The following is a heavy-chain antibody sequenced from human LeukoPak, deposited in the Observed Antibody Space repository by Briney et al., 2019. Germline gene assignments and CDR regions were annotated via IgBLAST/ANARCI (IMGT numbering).Heavy chain of an antibody. Sequence: PGGSLRLSCAASGFPFSSYGMLWVRQAPGKGLEWVAVISYDGSNKYYADSVNGRFTISRDNSKNTLYLQMNSLRAEATAVYYCAKEIAAAGMGIFYYYYGMDVWGQGTLVTVSS. CDR1: GFPFSSYG. V-gene: IGHV3-30*18. J-gene: IGHJ6*02. D-gene: IGHD6-13*01. CDR3: AKEIAAAGMGIFYYYYGMDV. CDR2: ISYDGSNK.